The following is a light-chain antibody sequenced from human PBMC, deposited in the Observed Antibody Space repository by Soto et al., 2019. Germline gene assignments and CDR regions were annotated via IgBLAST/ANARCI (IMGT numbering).Light chain of an antibody. V-gene: IGKV3-20*01. Sequence: EIVLTQSPATLSLSPGERATLTCRASQSVTNNYFAWYQQKPGQAPRLLIYSVSSRATGIPDRFSGSGSETDFTLTIARLEPEDFAVYYCQHYGGSPLYTFGQGTNLEI. CDR2: SVS. CDR1: QSVTNNY. J-gene: IGKJ2*01. CDR3: QHYGGSPLYT.